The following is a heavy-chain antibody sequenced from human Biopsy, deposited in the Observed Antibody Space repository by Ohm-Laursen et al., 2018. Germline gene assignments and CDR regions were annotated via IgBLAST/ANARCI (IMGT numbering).Heavy chain of an antibody. CDR3: ATKLTGYFHH. CDR2: NIPILGTG. D-gene: IGHD3-9*01. J-gene: IGHJ1*01. Sequence: ASVKVSCKAPAGTFSNYGVNWVRQAPGQGLEWLGGNIPILGTGNYAHQFQDRVTVVADTSTSTATMELRSLRSDDTAVYYCATKLTGYFHHWGQGTLVIVSS. V-gene: IGHV1-69*06. CDR1: AGTFSNYG.